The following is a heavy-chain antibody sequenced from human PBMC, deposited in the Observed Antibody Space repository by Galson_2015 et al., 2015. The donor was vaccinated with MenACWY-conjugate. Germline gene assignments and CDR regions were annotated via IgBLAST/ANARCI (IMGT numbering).Heavy chain of an antibody. CDR2: ISTNNGNT. D-gene: IGHD2/OR15-2a*01. J-gene: IGHJ4*02. CDR1: GYTFTGFY. Sequence: SVKVSCKASGYTFTGFYVHWARQAPGQGLEWMGWISTNNGNTAFAQKFQGRVTMTRETSTSTVYMELRSLRSDDTAMYYCARDHLYCNSAGCVGSGTTLEYWGQGTLVTVSS. CDR3: ARDHLYCNSAGCVGSGTTLEY. V-gene: IGHV1-18*01.